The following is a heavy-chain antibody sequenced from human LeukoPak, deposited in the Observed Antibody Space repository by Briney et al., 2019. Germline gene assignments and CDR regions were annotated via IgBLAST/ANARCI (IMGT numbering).Heavy chain of an antibody. V-gene: IGHV4-34*01. Sequence: SETLSLTCAVYGGSFSGYYWSWIRQPPGKGLEWIGEINHSGSTNYNPSLKSRVTISVDTSKNQFSLKLSSVTAADTAVYYCAGNKGYSPHIDYWGQGTLVTVSS. J-gene: IGHJ4*02. CDR3: AGNKGYSPHIDY. D-gene: IGHD4-23*01. CDR2: INHSGST. CDR1: GGSFSGYY.